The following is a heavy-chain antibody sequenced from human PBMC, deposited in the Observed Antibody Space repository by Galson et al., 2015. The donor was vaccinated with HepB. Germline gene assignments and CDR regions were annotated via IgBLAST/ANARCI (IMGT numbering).Heavy chain of an antibody. CDR2: ISSSSRTI. V-gene: IGHV3-48*01. CDR3: ARDREYYDSSGYSAVDAFDI. CDR1: GFTFSNYN. D-gene: IGHD3-22*01. Sequence: LRLSCAASGFTFSNYNMNWVRQAPGKGLEWVSYISSSSRTIYYADSVKGRFTISRDNAKNSLYLQMNSLRAEDTAVYYCARDREYYDSSGYSAVDAFDIWGQGTVVTVSS. J-gene: IGHJ3*02.